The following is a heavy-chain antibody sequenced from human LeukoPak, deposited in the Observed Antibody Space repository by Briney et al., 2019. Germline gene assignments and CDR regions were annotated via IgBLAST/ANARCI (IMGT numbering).Heavy chain of an antibody. Sequence: SETLSLTCTVSGGSISSSSYYWGWIRQPPGKGLEWIGSISYSGNTYYNPSLKSRVTLSVDTSKNQFSLMLNSVNAADTAVYYCARRIGGWGTDYFDYWGQGGLVTVSS. V-gene: IGHV4-39*01. CDR3: ARRIGGWGTDYFDY. CDR1: GGSISSSSYY. CDR2: ISYSGNT. D-gene: IGHD3-10*01. J-gene: IGHJ4*02.